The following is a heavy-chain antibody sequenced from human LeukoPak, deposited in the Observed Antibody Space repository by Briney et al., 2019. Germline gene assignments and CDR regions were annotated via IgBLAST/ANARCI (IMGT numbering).Heavy chain of an antibody. V-gene: IGHV4-34*01. J-gene: IGHJ4*02. D-gene: IGHD4-23*01. CDR2: INHSGST. Sequence: SEPLSLTCAAYGGSFSDYYWTWFRPPPGKGLEWIGEINHSGSTNYNPSLKSRVTISVDTSRNQFSLKLPSVTAADTAVYYCTERGDGGNSGDFDYWGQGTLVSVSS. CDR3: TERGDGGNSGDFDY. CDR1: GGSFSDYY.